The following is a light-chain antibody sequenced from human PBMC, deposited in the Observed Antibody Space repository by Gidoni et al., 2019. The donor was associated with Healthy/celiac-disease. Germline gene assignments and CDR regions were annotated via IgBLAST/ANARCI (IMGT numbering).Light chain of an antibody. CDR1: QSVSSY. Sequence: EIVLTQSPATLSLSPGERATLSCRASQSVSSYLAWYQQKPGQAPRLLIYDASNRATGIPARFSGSGSGTDFTLTISSLEPEDFAVYYCQQRSNLWTFXXXTKXEIK. J-gene: IGKJ1*01. V-gene: IGKV3-11*01. CDR2: DAS. CDR3: QQRSNLWT.